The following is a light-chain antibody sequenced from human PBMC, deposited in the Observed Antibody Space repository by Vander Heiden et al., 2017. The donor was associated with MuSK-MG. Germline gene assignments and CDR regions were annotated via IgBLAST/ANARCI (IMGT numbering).Light chain of an antibody. CDR3: SSYTSSSTLV. V-gene: IGLV2-14*03. Sequence: QSALTQPASVSGSPGQSITISVTGTSSDVGGYNYVSWYQQHPGKAPKLMIYDVSNRPSGLSSRFSGSKSGNTASLTISGLQAEDEADYYCSSYTSSSTLVFGGGTKLTVL. CDR2: DVS. J-gene: IGLJ2*01. CDR1: SSDVGGYNY.